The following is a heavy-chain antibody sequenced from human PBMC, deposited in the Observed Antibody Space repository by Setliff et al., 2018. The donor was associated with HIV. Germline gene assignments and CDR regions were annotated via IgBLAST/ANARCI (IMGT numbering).Heavy chain of an antibody. CDR1: GYSISSDYC. CDR3: ARDPGDYDRKFDH. V-gene: IGHV4-38-2*02. J-gene: IGHJ4*02. Sequence: SETLSLTCGVSGYSISSDYCWGWIRQPPGKGLEWIGNMCHGGNNNYYNPSLKSRVTISLDTSKNQLSLRLSSMTAADTAVYYCARDPGDYDRKFDHWGQGALVTVSS. CDR2: MCHGGNNN. D-gene: IGHD3-22*01.